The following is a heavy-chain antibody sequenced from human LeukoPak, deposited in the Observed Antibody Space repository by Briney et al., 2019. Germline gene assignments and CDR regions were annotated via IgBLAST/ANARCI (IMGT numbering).Heavy chain of an antibody. D-gene: IGHD3-3*01. J-gene: IGHJ4*02. Sequence: GGSLRLSCAASGFTFSNYGMNWVRQAPGKGLEWLSYISSSSGYIYYADSVKGRFTVSRDNAMNSLFLQMNILIAEDTAVYYCARVGIRFLEQYYFDYWGQGTLVTVSS. CDR2: ISSSSGYI. CDR3: ARVGIRFLEQYYFDY. V-gene: IGHV3-21*01. CDR1: GFTFSNYG.